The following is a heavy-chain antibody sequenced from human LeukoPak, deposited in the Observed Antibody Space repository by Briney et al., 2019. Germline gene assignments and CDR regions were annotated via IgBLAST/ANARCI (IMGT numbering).Heavy chain of an antibody. V-gene: IGHV4-39*07. D-gene: IGHD3-10*01. J-gene: IGHJ6*03. CDR2: LYYNGKT. CDR1: GGSISSTTYY. Sequence: PSETLSLTCIISGGSISSTTYYWGWIRQPPGKGLEWIGTLYYNGKTYYNPSLKSRVTISIDTSKNQFSLKLTSATAADTAVYYCAKSGSLPMDVWGKGTTVTISS. CDR3: AKSGSLPMDV.